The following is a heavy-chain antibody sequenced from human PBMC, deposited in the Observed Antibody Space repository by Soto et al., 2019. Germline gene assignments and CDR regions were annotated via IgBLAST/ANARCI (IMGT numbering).Heavy chain of an antibody. Sequence: PGGWLRLSCAASGFTFSSYAMSWFRQSPGKGLEWVSASSGSGGSTYYADSVKGRFTISRDNSKNTLYLQRNSLRAEDTSVYPCEKEGFRSSWYTIYYHYRIDLCPQATTVTV. CDR3: EKEGFRSSWYTIYYHYRIDL. D-gene: IGHD6-13*01. CDR2: SSGSGGST. J-gene: IGHJ6*01. CDR1: GFTFSSYA. V-gene: IGHV3-23*01.